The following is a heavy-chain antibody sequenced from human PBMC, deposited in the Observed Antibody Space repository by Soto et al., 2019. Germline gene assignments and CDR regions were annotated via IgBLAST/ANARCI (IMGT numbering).Heavy chain of an antibody. CDR2: ISGYNGNT. D-gene: IGHD6-19*01. V-gene: IGHV1-18*01. CDR3: SRFIMVGGWFDPNYYHGMDV. CDR1: GYTFSNYG. J-gene: IGHJ6*02. Sequence: QVQLVQSGAEVKKPGASVTVSCKTSGYTFSNYGINWVRQAPGLGLEWMGWISGYNGNTNYAQTAQGRVTMTTDTSTGTVYMELRSLKSDDTAIYYCSRFIMVGGWFDPNYYHGMDVWGQGTTVTVSS.